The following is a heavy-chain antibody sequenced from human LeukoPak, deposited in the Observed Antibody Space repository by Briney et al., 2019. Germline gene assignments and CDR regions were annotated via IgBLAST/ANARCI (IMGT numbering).Heavy chain of an antibody. CDR2: INHSGST. CDR3: ARGFHLGYCSGGSCYVWFDP. V-gene: IGHV4-34*01. D-gene: IGHD2-15*01. J-gene: IGHJ5*02. Sequence: NPSETLSLTCAVYGGSFSGYYWSWIRQPPGKGLEWTGEINHSGSTNYNPSLQSRVTISVDTSKNQFSLKLSSVTAADTAVYYCARGFHLGYCSGGSCYVWFDPWGQGTLVTVSS. CDR1: GGSFSGYY.